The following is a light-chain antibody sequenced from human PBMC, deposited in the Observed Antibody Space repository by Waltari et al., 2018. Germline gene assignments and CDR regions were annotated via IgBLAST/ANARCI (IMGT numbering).Light chain of an antibody. V-gene: IGLV2-11*01. CDR2: DVN. CDR1: RRDGGGSNY. Sequence: QSALTQPPSVSGSPGHSVTTSCTGTRRDGGGSNYVPWYQQHPGKAPKLMSYDVNQRPSGVPHRISGTKSGNTASLTISGLQAEDEADYFCCSYAGSYTVVFGGGTKLTVL. CDR3: CSYAGSYTVV. J-gene: IGLJ2*01.